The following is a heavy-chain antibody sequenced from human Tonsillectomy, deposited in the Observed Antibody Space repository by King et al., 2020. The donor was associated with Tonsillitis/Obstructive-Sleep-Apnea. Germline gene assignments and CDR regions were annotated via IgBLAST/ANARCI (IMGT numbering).Heavy chain of an antibody. CDR2: ISSSSCTI. J-gene: IGHJ2*01. Sequence: DVQLVESGGGLVQPGGSLRLSCAASGFTFSRYSMNWVRQAPGKGLEWVSYISSSSCTIYYADSVRGRFTMSRDDAKNSLYLQMGSLRDEDTAVYYCARGPAVVPAAIYWYFDLWGRGTLVTVSS. CDR3: ARGPAVVPAAIYWYFDL. D-gene: IGHD2-2*02. CDR1: GFTFSRYS. V-gene: IGHV3-48*02.